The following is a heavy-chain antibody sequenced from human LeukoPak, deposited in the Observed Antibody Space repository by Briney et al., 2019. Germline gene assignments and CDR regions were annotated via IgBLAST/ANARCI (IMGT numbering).Heavy chain of an antibody. CDR2: IYYSGST. V-gene: IGHV4-59*01. CDR3: ARAVSSSWYGNWFDP. CDR1: GGSISGYY. Sequence: SETLSLTCTVSGGSISGYYWSWIRQPPGKGLEWIGYIYYSGSTNYNPSLKSRVTISVDTSKNQFFLKLSSVTAADTAVYYCARAVSSSWYGNWFDPWGQGTLVTVSS. J-gene: IGHJ5*02. D-gene: IGHD6-13*01.